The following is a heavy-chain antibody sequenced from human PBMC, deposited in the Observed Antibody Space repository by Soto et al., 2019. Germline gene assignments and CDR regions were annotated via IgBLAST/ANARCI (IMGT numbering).Heavy chain of an antibody. V-gene: IGHV5-51*01. J-gene: IGHJ4*02. CDR1: GYSFTSYW. CDR2: IYPGHSDT. Sequence: GESLKISCQGSGYSFTSYWIGWVRQMPGKGLEWMGIIYPGHSDTRYSPSFQGQVTISAHKSISTAYLQWSSLKASDTAMYYCARHKSDGYNSLETDYWGQGTLVTVSS. CDR3: ARHKSDGYNSLETDY. D-gene: IGHD5-12*01.